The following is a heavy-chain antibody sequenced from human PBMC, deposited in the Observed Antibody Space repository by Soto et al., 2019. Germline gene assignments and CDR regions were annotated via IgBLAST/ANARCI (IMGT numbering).Heavy chain of an antibody. CDR2: MYYTGST. CDR1: CGSITTNY. D-gene: IGHD6-19*01. Sequence: TSETLSLTRHVFCGSITTNYWSWILKPPGKGLEWIGYMYYTGSTNYNPSLESRVTVSVDTSKKQFSLKLSSVTAADTPVYYCATTSSQWLTIDSSGQGAPVT. J-gene: IGHJ4*02. CDR3: ATTSSQWLTIDS. V-gene: IGHV4-59*01.